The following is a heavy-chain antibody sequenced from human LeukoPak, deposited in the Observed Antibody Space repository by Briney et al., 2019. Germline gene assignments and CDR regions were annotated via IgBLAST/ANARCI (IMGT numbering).Heavy chain of an antibody. CDR2: FRYAASNI. Sequence: GGSVRRSCAASGFTFSSYGRHWVRQAPGKGLEGVPFFRYAASNIYFSVSPKRRFPLSPHNSKNTLYLQINSLTSEDTAAYFCAKGRYRNVRLDYCGQGTLVTVSS. J-gene: IGHJ4*02. V-gene: IGHV3-30*02. CDR1: GFTFSSYG. D-gene: IGHD4-11*01. CDR3: AKGRYRNVRLDY.